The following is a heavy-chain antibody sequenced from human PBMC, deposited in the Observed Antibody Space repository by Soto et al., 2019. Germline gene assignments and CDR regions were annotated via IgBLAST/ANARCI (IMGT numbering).Heavy chain of an antibody. J-gene: IGHJ6*02. V-gene: IGHV1-46*01. Sequence: GASVAVSCTESGYTFTSYYMHWVRQAPGQGLEWMGRINRHDGSTSHAQKFQGRVPMTIDRSTNTGYVELRSLRFDDTAVYFCARDRVAATGSDPIIDSYKGMDVWGQGTAVTVSS. CDR1: GYTFTSYY. D-gene: IGHD2-15*01. CDR3: ARDRVAATGSDPIIDSYKGMDV. CDR2: INRHDGST.